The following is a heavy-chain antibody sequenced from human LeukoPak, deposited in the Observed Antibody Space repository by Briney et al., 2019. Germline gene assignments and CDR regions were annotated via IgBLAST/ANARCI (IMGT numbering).Heavy chain of an antibody. CDR1: GFTFGSYW. J-gene: IGHJ4*02. Sequence: GGSLRLSCAASGFTFGSYWMHWVRQTPGKGLVWVSRINSDGSSTSYADSVKGRFSISRDNAKNTLYLQMNSLRAEDTAVYYCARSLYSYGPTFDYWGQGTLVTVSS. CDR3: ARSLYSYGPTFDY. D-gene: IGHD5-18*01. V-gene: IGHV3-74*01. CDR2: INSDGSST.